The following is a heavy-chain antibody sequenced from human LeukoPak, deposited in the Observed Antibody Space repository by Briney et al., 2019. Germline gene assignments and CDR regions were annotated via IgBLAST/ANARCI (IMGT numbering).Heavy chain of an antibody. D-gene: IGHD1-26*01. J-gene: IGHJ4*02. CDR3: ARDDRSRNVDY. CDR2: IKSDGTST. CDR1: GFTFSSHW. V-gene: IGHV3-74*01. Sequence: GGSLRLSCAASGFTFSSHWMHWVRQAPGKGLVWVSRIKSDGTSTTYADSVKGRFTISRDNAKNTLYLQMNSLSAEDTAVYYCARDDRSRNVDYWGQGTLVTVSS.